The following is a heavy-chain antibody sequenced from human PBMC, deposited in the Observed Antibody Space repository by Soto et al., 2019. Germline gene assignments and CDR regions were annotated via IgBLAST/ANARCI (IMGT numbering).Heavy chain of an antibody. J-gene: IGHJ6*02. CDR2: ISYDGSNK. CDR3: AKRITMVRGVKLSYYYYGMDV. V-gene: IGHV3-30*18. CDR1: GFTFSSYG. Sequence: PGGSLGLSCAASGFTFSSYGMHWVRQAPGKGLEWVAVISYDGSNKYYADSVKGRFTISRDNSKNTLYLQMNSLRAEDTAVYYCAKRITMVRGVKLSYYYYGMDVWGQGTTVTVSS. D-gene: IGHD3-10*01.